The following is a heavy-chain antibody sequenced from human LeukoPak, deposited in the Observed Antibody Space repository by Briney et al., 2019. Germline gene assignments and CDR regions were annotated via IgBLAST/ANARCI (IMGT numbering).Heavy chain of an antibody. CDR2: ISAYNGNT. CDR1: GYTFTCYG. CDR3: ARGREAVAGSIKYYYGMDV. V-gene: IGHV1-18*01. D-gene: IGHD6-19*01. Sequence: ASVKVSCKASGYTFTCYGISWVRQAPGQGLEWMGWISAYNGNTNYAQKLQGRVTMTTDTSTSTAYMELRSLRSDDTAVYYCARGREAVAGSIKYYYGMDVWGQGTTVTVSS. J-gene: IGHJ6*02.